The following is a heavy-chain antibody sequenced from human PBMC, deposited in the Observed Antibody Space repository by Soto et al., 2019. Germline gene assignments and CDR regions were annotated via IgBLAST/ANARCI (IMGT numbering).Heavy chain of an antibody. CDR3: ARDYGALQFFAHDIYGMDV. D-gene: IGHD3-3*01. CDR2: IYYSGST. V-gene: IGHV4-30-4*01. J-gene: IGHJ6*02. CDR1: GGSISSGDYY. Sequence: SETLSLTCTVSGGSISSGDYYWSWIRQPPGKGLEWIGYIYYSGSTYYNPSLKSRVTISVDTSKNQFSLKLSSVTAADTAVYYCARDYGALQFFAHDIYGMDVWGQGTKVTVSS.